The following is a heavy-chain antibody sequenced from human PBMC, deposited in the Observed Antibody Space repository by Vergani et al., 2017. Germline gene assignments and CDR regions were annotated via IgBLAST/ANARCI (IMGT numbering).Heavy chain of an antibody. CDR3: ARGGYCTNGVCGSHGMDDAFDI. CDR1: GGSISSGSYY. V-gene: IGHV4-61*02. CDR2: IYTSGST. J-gene: IGHJ3*02. Sequence: QVQLQESGPGLVKPSQTLSLTCTVSGGSISSGSYYWSWIRQPAGKGLEWIGRIYTSGSTNYNPSLKSRVTISVDTSKNQFSLKLSSVTAADTAVYYCARGGYCTNGVCGSHGMDDAFDIWGQGTMVTVSS. D-gene: IGHD2-8*01.